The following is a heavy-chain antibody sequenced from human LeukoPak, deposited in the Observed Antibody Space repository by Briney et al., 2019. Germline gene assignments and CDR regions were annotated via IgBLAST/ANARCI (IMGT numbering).Heavy chain of an antibody. Sequence: GGSLRLSCAASGFTFSSYWMHWVRQAPGKGLVWVSRINSDGSSTSYADSVKGRFTISGDNAKNTLYLQMNSLRAEDTAVYYCARDPRIAARPFDYWGQGTLVTVSS. CDR2: INSDGSST. V-gene: IGHV3-74*01. CDR3: ARDPRIAARPFDY. CDR1: GFTFSSYW. J-gene: IGHJ4*02. D-gene: IGHD6-6*01.